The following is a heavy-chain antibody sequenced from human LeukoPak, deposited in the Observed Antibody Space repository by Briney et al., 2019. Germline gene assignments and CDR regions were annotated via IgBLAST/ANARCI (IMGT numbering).Heavy chain of an antibody. V-gene: IGHV1-46*02. J-gene: IGHJ4*02. D-gene: IGHD3-16*01. Sequence: ASVKVSCKASGYTFNSSYMHWVRQSPGQGLEWMGVINPSDDSTRYAHKFQGRVTMTKDTSTNTVYMHLSSLSSDDTAVYYCARDFRGYQYYWGQGTLVTVSS. CDR1: GYTFNSSY. CDR3: ARDFRGYQYY. CDR2: INPSDDST.